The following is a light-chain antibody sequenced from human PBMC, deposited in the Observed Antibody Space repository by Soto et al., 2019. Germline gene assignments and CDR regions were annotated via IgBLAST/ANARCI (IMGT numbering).Light chain of an antibody. Sequence: QAVVAQAPSASGAPGQRVTISCSGRSSNIGSTSISWFQQLPGTAPKLLIYRDNQRPSGVPDRFSGSKSGTSGSLVISGLRSEDEADYYCAAWDERLRGYVFGSGTKLTVL. J-gene: IGLJ1*01. CDR1: SSNIGSTS. V-gene: IGLV1-47*01. CDR2: RDN. CDR3: AAWDERLRGYV.